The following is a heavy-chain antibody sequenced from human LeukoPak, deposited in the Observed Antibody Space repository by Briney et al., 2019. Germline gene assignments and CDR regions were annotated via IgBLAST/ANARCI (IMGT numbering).Heavy chain of an antibody. CDR2: IRYDGSNK. Sequence: PGGSLRLSCAASGFTFSSYSMNWVRQAPGKGLEWVAFIRYDGSNKYYADSVKGRFTISRDNSKNSLYLQMNSLRAEDTAVYYCAKKSCPNGVCYHFDYWGQGTLVTVSS. CDR3: AKKSCPNGVCYHFDY. J-gene: IGHJ4*02. D-gene: IGHD2-8*01. CDR1: GFTFSSYS. V-gene: IGHV3-30*02.